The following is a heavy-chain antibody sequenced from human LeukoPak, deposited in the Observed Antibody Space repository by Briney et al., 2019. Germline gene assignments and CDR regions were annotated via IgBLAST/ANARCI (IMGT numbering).Heavy chain of an antibody. CDR2: ISYDGSNK. Sequence: PGGSLRLSCAASGFTFSSYAMHWVRQAPGKGLEWAAVISYDGSNKYYADSVKGRFTISRDNSKNTLYLQMNSLRAEDTAVYYCARESYRFGEFYFDYWGQGTLVTVSS. D-gene: IGHD3-10*01. J-gene: IGHJ4*02. CDR3: ARESYRFGEFYFDY. CDR1: GFTFSSYA. V-gene: IGHV3-30*04.